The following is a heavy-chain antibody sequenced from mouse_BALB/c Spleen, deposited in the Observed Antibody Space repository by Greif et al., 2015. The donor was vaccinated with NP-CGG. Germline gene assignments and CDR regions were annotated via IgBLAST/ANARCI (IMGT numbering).Heavy chain of an antibody. V-gene: IGHV2-9*02. J-gene: IGHJ1*01. CDR1: GFSLTSYG. D-gene: IGHD2-4*01. CDR3: ARVPLYDYDWYFDV. CDR2: IWAGGST. Sequence: VQRVESGPGLVAPSQSLSITCTVSGFSLTSYGVHWVRQPPGKGLEWLGVIWAGGSTNYNSALMSRLSISKDNSKSQVFLKMNSLQTDDTAMYYCARVPLYDYDWYFDVWGAGTTVTVSS.